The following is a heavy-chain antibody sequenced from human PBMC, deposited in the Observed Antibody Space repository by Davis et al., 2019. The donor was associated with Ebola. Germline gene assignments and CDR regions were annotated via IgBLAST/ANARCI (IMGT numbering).Heavy chain of an antibody. Sequence: PSETLSLTCTVSGDSISGGGHYWSWIRQHPGKGLEWIGNIYYSGTTYYNPSLKSRLNISVDTSKNQFSLRLSSVTAADTAVYYCARERFQLLFDPWGQGTLVTVSS. V-gene: IGHV4-31*03. D-gene: IGHD2-21*02. J-gene: IGHJ5*02. CDR2: IYYSGTT. CDR3: ARERFQLLFDP. CDR1: GDSISGGGHY.